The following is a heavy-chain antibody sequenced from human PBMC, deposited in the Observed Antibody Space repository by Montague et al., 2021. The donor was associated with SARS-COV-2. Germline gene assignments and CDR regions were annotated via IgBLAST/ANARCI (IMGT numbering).Heavy chain of an antibody. Sequence: SETLSLSCTVSGGSVTSGDYYWTWIRQPPGKGLEWIGYIYNTGRTNYNPSLKSRVTISMGTSKNQFSLKVDSVSAADTAVYYCATEMPAYDVFDIWGQGTMVTVS. CDR3: ATEMPAYDVFDI. V-gene: IGHV4-61*08. CDR1: GGSVTSGDYY. J-gene: IGHJ3*02. D-gene: IGHD2-2*01. CDR2: IYNTGRT.